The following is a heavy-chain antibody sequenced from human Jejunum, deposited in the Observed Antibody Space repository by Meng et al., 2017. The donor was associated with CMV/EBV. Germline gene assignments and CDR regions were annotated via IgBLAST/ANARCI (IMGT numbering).Heavy chain of an antibody. V-gene: IGHV3-66*01. CDR2: IYTYGST. D-gene: IGHD6-6*01. J-gene: IGHJ4*02. CDR3: ARDIYSSSLNWGY. CDR1: GFPVSGQY. Sequence: VQRVDSGGCLVKPRGALRLSCAASGFPVSGQYRTWVRQAPGGGLEWVSVIYTYGSTYYADSVKGRFTISRDISKNTLYLQMNNLRADDTAMYYCARDIYSSSLNWGYWGQGTLVTVSS.